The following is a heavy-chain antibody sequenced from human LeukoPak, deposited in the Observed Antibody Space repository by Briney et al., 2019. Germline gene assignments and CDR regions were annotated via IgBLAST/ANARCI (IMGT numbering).Heavy chain of an antibody. CDR3: ASLMVRGDYFDY. CDR1: GGSISSGDYY. V-gene: IGHV4-30-4*01. J-gene: IGHJ4*02. Sequence: PSQTPSLTCTVSGGSISSGDYYWSWIRQPPGKGLEWIGYIYYSGSTYYNPSLKSRVNISVDTSKNQFSLKLSSVTAADTAVYYCASLMVRGDYFDYWGQGTLVTVSS. CDR2: IYYSGST. D-gene: IGHD3-10*01.